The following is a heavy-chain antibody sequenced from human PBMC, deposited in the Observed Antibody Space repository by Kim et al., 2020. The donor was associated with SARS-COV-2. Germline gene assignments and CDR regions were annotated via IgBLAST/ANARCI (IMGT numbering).Heavy chain of an antibody. CDR3: ARGPGSYYPPFDY. Sequence: YYVDSGKGRFTISRDNSKNTLYLQMNSLRAEDTAVYYCARGPGSYYPPFDYWGQGTLVTVSS. D-gene: IGHD1-26*01. J-gene: IGHJ4*02. V-gene: IGHV3-30*01.